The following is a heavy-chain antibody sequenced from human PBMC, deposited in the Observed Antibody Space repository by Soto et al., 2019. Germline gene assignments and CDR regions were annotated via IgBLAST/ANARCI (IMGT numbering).Heavy chain of an antibody. CDR2: ILYDGSEK. CDR3: AREPGRIAVAGFDY. Sequence: QVQLVESGGGVVQPGRSLRLSCVASGFMFDNYGMHWVRQAPGKGLEWVAIILYDGSEKYHADSVKGRFTISRDNSKNTLYLQMNSLRAEDTALYYCAREPGRIAVAGFDYWGQGTLVTVSS. CDR1: GFMFDNYG. D-gene: IGHD6-19*01. J-gene: IGHJ4*02. V-gene: IGHV3-33*01.